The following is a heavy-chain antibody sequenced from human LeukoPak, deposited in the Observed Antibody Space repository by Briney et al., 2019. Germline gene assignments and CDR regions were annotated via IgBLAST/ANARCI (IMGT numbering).Heavy chain of an antibody. CDR2: ITSSNSL. J-gene: IGHJ4*02. V-gene: IGHV3-69-1*01. CDR3: ARDFEERGYYLADFDY. CDR1: GFTFSYYI. Sequence: GGSLRLSCAASGFTFSYYIMNWVRQAPGEGLEGVSTITSSNSLYYADSVQGRFTVSRDNAKHSLYLQMNSLRADDTAVYYCARDFEERGYYLADFDYWGQGTLVTVSS. D-gene: IGHD3-22*01.